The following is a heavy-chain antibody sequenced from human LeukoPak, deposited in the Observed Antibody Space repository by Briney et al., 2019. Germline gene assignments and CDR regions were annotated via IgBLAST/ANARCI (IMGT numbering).Heavy chain of an antibody. J-gene: IGHJ4*02. Sequence: SETLSLTCAVYGGPFSGYYWSWIRQPPGKGLEWIGEINHSGSTDYNPSLKSRVTISIDTSKNQFSLKLSSVTAADTAVYYCAPRGYYDSSGYYYFDSWGQGTLVTVSS. CDR3: APRGYYDSSGYYYFDS. CDR2: INHSGST. V-gene: IGHV4-34*01. CDR1: GGPFSGYY. D-gene: IGHD3-22*01.